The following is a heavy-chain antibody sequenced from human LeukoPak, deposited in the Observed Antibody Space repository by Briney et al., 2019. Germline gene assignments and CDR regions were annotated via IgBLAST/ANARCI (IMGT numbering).Heavy chain of an antibody. CDR1: GGTFSSYA. CDR3: ARDNGNYYDSSGYHY. Sequence: GASVKVSCKASGGTFSSYAISWVRQAPGQGLEWMGRIIPILGIANYAQKFQGRVTITADKSTSAAYMELSSLRSEDTAVYYCARDNGNYYDSSGYHYWGQGTLVTVSS. V-gene: IGHV1-69*04. J-gene: IGHJ4*02. D-gene: IGHD3-22*01. CDR2: IIPILGIA.